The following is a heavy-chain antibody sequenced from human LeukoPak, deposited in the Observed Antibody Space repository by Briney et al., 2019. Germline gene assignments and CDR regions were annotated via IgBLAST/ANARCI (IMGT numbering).Heavy chain of an antibody. Sequence: PSETLSLTCAVYGGSFSGYYWSWIRQPPGKGLEWIGYIYYSGSTNYNPSLKSRVTISVDTSKNQFSLKLSSVTAADTAVYYCARGKRYFDFDYWGQGTLVTVSS. V-gene: IGHV4-59*01. CDR1: GGSFSGYY. J-gene: IGHJ4*02. CDR2: IYYSGST. CDR3: ARGKRYFDFDY. D-gene: IGHD3-9*01.